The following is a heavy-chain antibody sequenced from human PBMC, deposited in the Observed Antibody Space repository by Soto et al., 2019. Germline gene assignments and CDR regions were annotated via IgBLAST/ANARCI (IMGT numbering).Heavy chain of an antibody. CDR3: ARGPYDSSGGYFDY. CDR2: IYYSGST. D-gene: IGHD3-22*01. V-gene: IGHV4-30-4*01. Sequence: SETLSLTCTVSGGSISSGDYYWSWIRQPPGKGLEWIGYIYYSGSTYYNPSLKSRVTISVDTSKNQFSLKLSSVTAADTAVYYCARGPYDSSGGYFDYWGQGTLVTVSS. J-gene: IGHJ4*02. CDR1: GGSISSGDYY.